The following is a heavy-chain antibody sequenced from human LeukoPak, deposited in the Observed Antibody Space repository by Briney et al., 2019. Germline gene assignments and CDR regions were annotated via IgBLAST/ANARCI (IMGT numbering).Heavy chain of an antibody. CDR3: ARGPSGYYSYFDY. D-gene: IGHD3-22*01. Sequence: SETLSLTCAVYGGSFSGYYWSWIRQPPGKGLEWIGEINHSGSTNYNPSLKSRVTISVDTSKNQFSLKLSSVTAADTAVYYCARGPSGYYSYFDYWDQGTLVTVSS. J-gene: IGHJ4*02. CDR1: GGSFSGYY. CDR2: INHSGST. V-gene: IGHV4-34*01.